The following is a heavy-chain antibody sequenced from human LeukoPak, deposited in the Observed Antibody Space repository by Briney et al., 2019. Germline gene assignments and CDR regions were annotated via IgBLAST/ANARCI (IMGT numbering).Heavy chain of an antibody. CDR3: ANTSPRYYYGMDV. D-gene: IGHD1-1*01. V-gene: IGHV3-23*01. CDR1: GFTFSSYA. Sequence: GGSLRLSCAASGFTFSSYAMRWVRQAPGKGLEWVSAISGSGGSTYYADSVKGRFTISRDNSKNTLYLQMNSLRAEDTAVYYCANTSPRYYYGMDVWGQGTTVTVSS. CDR2: ISGSGGST. J-gene: IGHJ6*02.